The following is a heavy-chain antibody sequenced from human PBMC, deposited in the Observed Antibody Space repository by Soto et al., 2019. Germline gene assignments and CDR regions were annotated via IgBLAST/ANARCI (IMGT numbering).Heavy chain of an antibody. D-gene: IGHD2-2*02. J-gene: IGHJ6*02. Sequence: PGESLKISCKGSGYNFTSYWIRWVLEMNVKGLEWMGIIYPGDSDTRYSPSFQGQVTISADKSISTAYLQWSSLKASDTAMYYCARLSGCSSTSCYTRMDVWGQGTTVTVSS. V-gene: IGHV5-51*01. CDR2: IYPGDSDT. CDR3: ARLSGCSSTSCYTRMDV. CDR1: GYNFTSYW.